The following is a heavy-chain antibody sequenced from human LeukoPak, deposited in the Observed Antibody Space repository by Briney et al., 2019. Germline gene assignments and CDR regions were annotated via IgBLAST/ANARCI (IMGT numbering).Heavy chain of an antibody. J-gene: IGHJ6*02. V-gene: IGHV3-23*01. CDR1: GYSISSGYY. Sequence: ETLSLTCTVSGYSISSGYYWGWVRQAPGKGLEWVSGISISGGSTYYADSVKGRFTISRDISKNTLYLQVNSLRAEDTAVYYCAKGISAWPRYYGTDVWGQGTTVTVSS. D-gene: IGHD6-19*01. CDR2: ISISGGST. CDR3: AKGISAWPRYYGTDV.